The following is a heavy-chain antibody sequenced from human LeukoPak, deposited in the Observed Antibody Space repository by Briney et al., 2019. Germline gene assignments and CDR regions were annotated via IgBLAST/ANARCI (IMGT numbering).Heavy chain of an antibody. V-gene: IGHV4-59*01. CDR1: GGSISSYY. CDR3: ARGPGMSDYFDY. CDR2: IYYSGST. D-gene: IGHD3-10*01. J-gene: IGHJ4*02. Sequence: SETLSLTCTVSGGSISSYYWSWIRQPPGKGLEWIGYIYYSGSTNYNPSLKSRVTISVDTSKNQFSLKLSSVTAADTAVYYCARGPGMSDYFDYWGQGTLVTVSS.